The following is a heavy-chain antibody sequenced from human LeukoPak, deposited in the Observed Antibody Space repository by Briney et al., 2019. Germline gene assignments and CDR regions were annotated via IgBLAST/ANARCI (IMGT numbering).Heavy chain of an antibody. CDR1: GYSFTSYW. V-gene: IGHV5-51*01. CDR3: ARLVVANYYFDY. Sequence: GESLKISCKGSGYSFTSYWIGWVRQMPGKGLGWMGIIYPGESDTRYSPSFQGQVTISADKSISTADLQWSSLKASDTAMYYCARLVVANYYFDYWGQGTLVTVSS. J-gene: IGHJ4*02. D-gene: IGHD3-22*01. CDR2: IYPGESDT.